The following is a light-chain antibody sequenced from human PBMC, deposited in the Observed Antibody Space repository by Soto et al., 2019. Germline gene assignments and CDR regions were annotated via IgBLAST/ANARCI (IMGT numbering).Light chain of an antibody. V-gene: IGLV2-14*03. CDR3: TSYTSSSTYV. Sequence: QSALTQPASVSGSPGQSITISCSGTSSDFNYYNSVSWYQHHPGKAPKLMIYNVSNRPSGVSIRFSGSKSGNTASLTISGLQAEDEADYYCTSYTSSSTYVFGTGTKVNVL. CDR2: NVS. CDR1: SSDFNYYNS. J-gene: IGLJ1*01.